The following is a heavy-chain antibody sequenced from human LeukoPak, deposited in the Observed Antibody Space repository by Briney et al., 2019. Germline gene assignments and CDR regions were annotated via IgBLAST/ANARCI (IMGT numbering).Heavy chain of an antibody. CDR3: ARDIDDSSRSAFDI. V-gene: IGHV4-39*07. D-gene: IGHD3-22*01. J-gene: IGHJ3*02. CDR1: GDSITGYY. CDR2: IYYTGNT. Sequence: PSETLSLTCSVSGDSITGYYWGWLRQPPGKGLEWIGNIYYTGNTYYNSSLKSRVTISLDTSKNQFSLKLSSVTAADTAVYYCARDIDDSSRSAFDIWGQGTMVTVSS.